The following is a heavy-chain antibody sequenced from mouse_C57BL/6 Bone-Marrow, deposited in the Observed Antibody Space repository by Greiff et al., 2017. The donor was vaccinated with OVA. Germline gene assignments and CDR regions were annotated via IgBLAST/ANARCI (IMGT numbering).Heavy chain of an antibody. Sequence: QVQLQQPGAELVKPRASVKLSCKASGYTFTSYWMHWVKQRPGQGLEWIGMIHPNSGSTNYNEKFKSKATLTVDKSSSTAYMQLSSLTSEDSAVYYCARRGKGAWFAYWGQGTLVTVSA. CDR3: ARRGKGAWFAY. V-gene: IGHV1-64*01. D-gene: IGHD1-3*01. CDR1: GYTFTSYW. J-gene: IGHJ3*01. CDR2: IHPNSGST.